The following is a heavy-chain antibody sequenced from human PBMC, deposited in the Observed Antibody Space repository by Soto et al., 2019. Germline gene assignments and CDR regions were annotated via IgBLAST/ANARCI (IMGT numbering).Heavy chain of an antibody. J-gene: IGHJ4*02. V-gene: IGHV3-33*01. D-gene: IGHD3-3*01. CDR1: VFTFIRYF. CDR2: IWYDGSNE. Sequence: PVGSLILSCSSSVFTFIRYFIHLFLQAPVKGLEWVAFIWYDGSNEYYADSLKGRFTISRDNSKNSLYLQMNSLRAEDTALYYCEREEMSGNGYYDCWGKGNLVTVSS. CDR3: EREEMSGNGYYDC.